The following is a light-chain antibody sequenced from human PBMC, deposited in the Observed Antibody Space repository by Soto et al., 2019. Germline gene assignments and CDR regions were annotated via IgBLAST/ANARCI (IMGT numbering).Light chain of an antibody. V-gene: IGKV3-20*01. J-gene: IGKJ5*01. CDR3: QQYGSLLPIT. Sequence: SLATLSVSPGDTATLSCRASQSVSSNLAWYQQKPGQAPRLLIYGASSRATGIPDRFSGSGSGTDFTLTISRLEPEDFAMHYCQQYGSLLPITFAQGGLLENK. CDR1: QSVSSN. CDR2: GAS.